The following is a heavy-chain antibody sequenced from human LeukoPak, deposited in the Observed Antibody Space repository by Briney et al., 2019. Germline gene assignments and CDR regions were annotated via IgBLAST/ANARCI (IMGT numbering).Heavy chain of an antibody. V-gene: IGHV1-2*02. J-gene: IGHJ6*03. D-gene: IGHD6-19*01. CDR3: ARGRYSNAWYSPSNKNYYLDV. CDR2: INPNSGGT. CDR1: GYTFTDYY. Sequence: ASVKVSCKASGYTFTDYYIHWVRQAPGQGLEWMGWINPNSGGTDYAQKFQDRVTMTRDTSISTAYMELSRLRSDDTAVYYCARGRYSNAWYSPSNKNYYLDVWGKGTTVTVSS.